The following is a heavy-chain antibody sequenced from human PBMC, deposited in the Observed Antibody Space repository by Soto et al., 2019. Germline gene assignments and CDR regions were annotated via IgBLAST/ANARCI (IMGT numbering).Heavy chain of an antibody. D-gene: IGHD1-26*01. CDR1: GFTFSSYW. CDR3: ARGAVAGGYYYYYMDV. Sequence: EVQLVESGGGLVQPGGSLRLSCAASGFTFSSYWMSWVRQAPGKGLEWVANIKQDGSGKYYVDSVKGRFTISRDNAKNSLYLQMNSLRAEDTAVYYCARGAVAGGYYYYYMDVWGKGTTVTVSS. CDR2: IKQDGSGK. J-gene: IGHJ6*03. V-gene: IGHV3-7*04.